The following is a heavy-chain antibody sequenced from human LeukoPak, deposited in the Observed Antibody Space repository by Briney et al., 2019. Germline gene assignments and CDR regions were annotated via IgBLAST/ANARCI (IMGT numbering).Heavy chain of an antibody. CDR2: IYYSGST. D-gene: IGHD1-26*01. CDR3: ARSPRIDNWFDP. Sequence: PSETLSLTCTVSGGSISSSSYYWGWIRQPPETGLEWIGSIYYSGSTYYNPSLKSRVTISVDTSKNQFSLKLSSVTAADTAVYYCARSPRIDNWFDPWGQGTLVTVSS. V-gene: IGHV4-39*01. J-gene: IGHJ5*02. CDR1: GGSISSSSYY.